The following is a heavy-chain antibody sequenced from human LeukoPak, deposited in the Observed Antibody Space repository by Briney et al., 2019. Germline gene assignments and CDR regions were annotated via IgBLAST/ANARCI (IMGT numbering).Heavy chain of an antibody. J-gene: IGHJ5*02. CDR3: AKEGIAAAAVGWFDP. Sequence: GGSLRLSCAASGFTLDDYAMHWVRHAPGKGLEWVSGISWNSGSIGYADSVKGRFTISRDNAKNSLYLQMNSLRAEDTALYYCAKEGIAAAAVGWFDPWGQGTLVTVSS. CDR2: ISWNSGSI. V-gene: IGHV3-9*01. CDR1: GFTLDDYA. D-gene: IGHD6-13*01.